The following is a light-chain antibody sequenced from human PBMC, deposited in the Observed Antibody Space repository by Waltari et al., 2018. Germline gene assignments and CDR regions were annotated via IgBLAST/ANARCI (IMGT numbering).Light chain of an antibody. CDR3: SSFTSSTTGI. J-gene: IGLJ2*01. CDR1: SSDSGGYNY. CDR2: DVT. V-gene: IGLV2-14*03. Sequence: SALTQPDSVSGSPGQSITISCSGISSDSGGYNYVSWYQQHPGEAPKVIIYDVTNRPSVVSKRFSGSKSGSSASLTISGLQPEDEADYYCSSFTSSTTGIFGGGTKLTVL.